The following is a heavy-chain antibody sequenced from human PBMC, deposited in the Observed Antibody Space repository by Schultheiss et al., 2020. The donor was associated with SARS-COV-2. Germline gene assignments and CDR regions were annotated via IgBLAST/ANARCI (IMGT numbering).Heavy chain of an antibody. Sequence: SQTLSLTCTVSGGSISSGGYYWSWIRQHPGKGLEWIGYIYYSGSTYYNPSLKSRVTISVDTSKNQFSLKLSSVTAADTAVYYCARVVPIPWADYYYYGMDVWGQGTTVTVSS. CDR1: GGSISSGGYY. CDR2: IYYSGST. J-gene: IGHJ6*02. D-gene: IGHD2-2*02. CDR3: ARVVPIPWADYYYYGMDV. V-gene: IGHV4-31*03.